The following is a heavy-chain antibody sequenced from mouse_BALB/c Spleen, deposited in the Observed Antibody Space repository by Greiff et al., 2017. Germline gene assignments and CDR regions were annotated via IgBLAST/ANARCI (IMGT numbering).Heavy chain of an antibody. Sequence: ESGPGLVKPSQSLSLTCSVTGYSITSGYFWYWIRQFPGNQLEWMGYISYDGSNNYNPTLKNRFSITRDTSKNQMCLKLNSVTTEDTATYSCARDMITTPFAYGGQGTLVTVSA. V-gene: IGHV3-6*02. CDR1: GYSITSGYF. D-gene: IGHD2-4*01. CDR3: ARDMITTPFAY. J-gene: IGHJ3*01. CDR2: ISYDGSN.